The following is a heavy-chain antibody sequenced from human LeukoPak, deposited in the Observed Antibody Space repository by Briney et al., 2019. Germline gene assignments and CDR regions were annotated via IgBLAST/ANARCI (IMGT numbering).Heavy chain of an antibody. CDR1: GGSISSYY. J-gene: IGHJ6*02. CDR3: ARDRTYYYDSSGYYGNYYYYYGMDV. D-gene: IGHD3-22*01. Sequence: SETLSLTCTVSGGSISSYYWSWIRQPPGKGLEWIGYIYYSGSTNYNPSLKSRVTISVDTSKNQFSLKLSSVTAADTAVYYCARDRTYYYDSSGYYGNYYYYYGMDVWGQGTTVTVS. V-gene: IGHV4-59*01. CDR2: IYYSGST.